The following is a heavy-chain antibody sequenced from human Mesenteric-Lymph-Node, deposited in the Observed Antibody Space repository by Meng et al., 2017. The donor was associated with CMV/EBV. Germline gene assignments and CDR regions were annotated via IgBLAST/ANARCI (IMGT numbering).Heavy chain of an antibody. CDR1: GGSISSGGYY. J-gene: IGHJ4*02. CDR2: IYYSGST. V-gene: IGHV4-31*03. CDR3: ARESDGEAAGRWGFDY. D-gene: IGHD6-13*01. Sequence: LRLSCTVSGGSISSGGYYWSWIRQHPGKGLEWIGYIYYSGSTYYNPSLKGRVTISVDTSKNQFSLKLNSVTAADTAVYYCARESDGEAAGRWGFDYWGQGTLVTVSS.